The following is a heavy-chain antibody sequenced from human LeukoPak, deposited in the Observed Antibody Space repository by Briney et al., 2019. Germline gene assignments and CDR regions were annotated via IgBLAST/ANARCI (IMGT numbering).Heavy chain of an antibody. CDR1: GFTFSSYW. D-gene: IGHD6-19*01. CDR2: IKQDGSEK. CDR3: ARVVAGKVYYYYGMDV. Sequence: GGSLRLSCAASGFTFSSYWMSWVRQAPGKGLEWVANIKQDGSEKYYVDSVKGRFTISRDNAKNSLYLQMNSLRAEDTAVYYCARVVAGKVYYYYGMDVWGQGTTVTVSS. V-gene: IGHV3-7*01. J-gene: IGHJ6*02.